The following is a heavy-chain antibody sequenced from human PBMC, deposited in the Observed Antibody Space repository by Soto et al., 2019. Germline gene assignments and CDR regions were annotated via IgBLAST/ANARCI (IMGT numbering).Heavy chain of an antibody. CDR2: ISSSSSTI. Sequence: GGSLILSCAASGLTFTSYSMNWVRQAPGKGLEWVSFISSSSSTIYYADSVKGRFTISRDNAKNSLYLQMNSLRDEDTAVYYCARDRGYTYGFDYWGQGTLVTVSS. CDR3: ARDRGYTYGFDY. J-gene: IGHJ4*02. D-gene: IGHD5-18*01. CDR1: GLTFTSYS. V-gene: IGHV3-48*02.